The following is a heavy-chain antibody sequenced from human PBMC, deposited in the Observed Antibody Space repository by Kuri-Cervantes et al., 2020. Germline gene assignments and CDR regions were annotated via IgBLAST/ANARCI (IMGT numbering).Heavy chain of an antibody. Sequence: GGSLRLSCAASGFTFSNYGMNWVRQAPGKGLEWVSAIGGSDGRTYYADSVKGRFTISSDNSKNTLYLQMNSLRAEDTAVYFCARDRRSYADYFFDYWGQGTLVTVSS. J-gene: IGHJ4*02. CDR3: ARDRRSYADYFFDY. CDR2: IGGSDGRT. CDR1: GFTFSNYG. V-gene: IGHV3-23*01.